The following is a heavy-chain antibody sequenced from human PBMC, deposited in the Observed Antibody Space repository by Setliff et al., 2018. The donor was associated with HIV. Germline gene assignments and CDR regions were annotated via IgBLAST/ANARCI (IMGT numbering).Heavy chain of an antibody. J-gene: IGHJ6*04. CDR2: MNPNSGDT. V-gene: IGHV1-8*01. CDR3: ASGKGVRGVIITGGLDV. Sequence: ASVKVSCKASGHTFSNYDVIWVRRATGQGLEWMGWMNPNSGDTGYAQKFQGRVIMTRDTSISTAYMELSSLTSADTAVCYCASGKGVRGVIITGGLDVWGKGTTVTVSS. CDR1: GHTFSNYD. D-gene: IGHD3-10*01.